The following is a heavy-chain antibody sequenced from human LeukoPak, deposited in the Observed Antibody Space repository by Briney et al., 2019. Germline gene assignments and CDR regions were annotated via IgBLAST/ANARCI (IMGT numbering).Heavy chain of an antibody. CDR1: GYIFIGYY. V-gene: IGHV1-2*02. J-gene: IGHJ6*03. CDR3: ARDPRRCSGGSCYSPYYYMDV. D-gene: IGHD2-15*01. CDR2: INPNSGGT. Sequence: ASVKVSCKASGYIFIGYYIHWVRQAPGQGLEWVGWINPNSGGTNYAQKFQGRVTMTRDTSISTAYMELSRLRSDDTAVYYCARDPRRCSGGSCYSPYYYMDVWGKGTTVTVSS.